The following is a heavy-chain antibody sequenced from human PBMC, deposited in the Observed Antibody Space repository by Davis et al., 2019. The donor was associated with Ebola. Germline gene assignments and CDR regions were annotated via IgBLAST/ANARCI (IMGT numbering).Heavy chain of an antibody. CDR3: AKGVGDYGWFDP. V-gene: IGHV4-59*01. CDR1: GGSISNFF. CDR2: VYYSGTT. J-gene: IGHJ5*02. Sequence: MPSETLSLTCSISGGSISNFFWTWIRQPPGKGLEWIGYVYYSGTTSYNPSLKRRITLSIDNSKDQFSLRLSSVTEADTAVYYCAKGVGDYGWFDPWGQGTLVTVSS. D-gene: IGHD4-17*01.